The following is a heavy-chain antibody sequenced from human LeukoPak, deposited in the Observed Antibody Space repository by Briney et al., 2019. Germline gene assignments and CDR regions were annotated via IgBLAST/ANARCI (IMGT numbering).Heavy chain of an antibody. CDR2: MNPNSGNT. J-gene: IGHJ5*02. CDR1: GYTFTSYD. V-gene: IGHV1-8*01. D-gene: IGHD3-22*01. CDR3: ARGYYYDSSGYYGNWFDP. Sequence: ASVKVSCKASGYTFTSYDINWVRQATGQGLEWMGWMNPNSGNTGYAQKFQGRVTMTRNTSISTAYMELSSLRSEDTAVYYCARGYYYDSSGYYGNWFDPWGQGTLVTVS.